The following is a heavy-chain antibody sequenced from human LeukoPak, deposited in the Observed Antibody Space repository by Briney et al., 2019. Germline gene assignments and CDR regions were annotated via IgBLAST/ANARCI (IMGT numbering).Heavy chain of an antibody. J-gene: IGHJ6*02. CDR1: GYSFTSYW. CDR2: IYPGDSDT. V-gene: IGHV5-51*01. D-gene: IGHD3-3*01. Sequence: GESLKISCKGSGYSFTSYWIGWVRQLPGKGLEWMGIIYPGDSDTRYSPSFQGQVTISADKSISTAYLQWSSLKASDTAMYYCARTTSDFWSGSYYYGVDVWGQGTTVTVSS. CDR3: ARTTSDFWSGSYYYGVDV.